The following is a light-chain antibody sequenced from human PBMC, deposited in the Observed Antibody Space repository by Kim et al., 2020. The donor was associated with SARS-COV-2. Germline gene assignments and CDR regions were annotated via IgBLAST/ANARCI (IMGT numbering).Light chain of an antibody. J-gene: IGLJ2*01. CDR2: EVS. V-gene: IGLV2-23*02. CDR3: CSYAGSSTYV. Sequence: SITISCPATSSDVGSYNLVSWYQHHPGKAPKLMIYEVSKRPSGVSNRFSGSKSGNTASLTISGLQAEDEADYYCCSYAGSSTYVFGGGTQLTVL. CDR1: SSDVGSYNL.